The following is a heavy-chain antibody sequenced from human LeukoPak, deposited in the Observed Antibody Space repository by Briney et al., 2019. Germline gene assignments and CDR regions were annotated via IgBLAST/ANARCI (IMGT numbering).Heavy chain of an antibody. CDR2: IIPILGIA. V-gene: IGHV1-69*04. D-gene: IGHD3-22*01. CDR1: GGTFSSYA. J-gene: IGHJ4*02. Sequence: SVKVSCKASGGTFSSYAISWVRQAPGQGLEWMGRIIPILGIANYAQEFQGRVTITADKSTSTAYMELSSLRSEDTAVYYCARDGAYYYDSSGYSPKYYFDYWGQGTLVTVSS. CDR3: ARDGAYYYDSSGYSPKYYFDY.